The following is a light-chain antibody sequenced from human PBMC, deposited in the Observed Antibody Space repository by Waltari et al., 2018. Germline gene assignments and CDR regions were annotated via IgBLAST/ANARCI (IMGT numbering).Light chain of an antibody. CDR1: QDLANF. CDR2: DAS. J-gene: IGKJ2*01. Sequence: DIQMTQSPSSLSASVGDRVTITCRASQDLANFLNWYQHKPGKPPKLLLYDASNMASGVPSRFSAYGSTTSFTVTISSLQPEDIGTYYCQQYDHVPYTFGQGTKLEIK. V-gene: IGKV1-33*01. CDR3: QQYDHVPYT.